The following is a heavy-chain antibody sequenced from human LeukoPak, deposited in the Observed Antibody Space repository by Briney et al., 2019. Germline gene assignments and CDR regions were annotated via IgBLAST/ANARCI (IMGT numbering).Heavy chain of an antibody. J-gene: IGHJ4*02. CDR2: ISSSSSYI. Sequence: TGGSLRLSCAASGFTFSSYSMNWVRQAPGKGLEWVSSISSSSSYIYYADSVKGRFTISRDNAKNSLYLQMNSLRAEDTAVYYCARDGVRTLAMIEFGGYFDYWGQGTLVTVSS. CDR3: ARDGVRTLAMIEFGGYFDY. D-gene: IGHD3-16*01. CDR1: GFTFSSYS. V-gene: IGHV3-21*01.